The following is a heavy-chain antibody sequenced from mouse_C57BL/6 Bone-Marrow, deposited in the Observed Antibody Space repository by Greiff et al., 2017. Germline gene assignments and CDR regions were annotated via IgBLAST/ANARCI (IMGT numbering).Heavy chain of an antibody. D-gene: IGHD4-1*01. CDR2: IYPTSGRT. CDR3: ASSAPLGRSLDF. CDR1: GYTFTSYW. Sequence: VQLQQSGAELVKPGASVKMSCKASGYTFTSYWITWVKQRPGQGLEWIGDIYPTSGRTNYNEKFKSKAILTVDTSSNTAYMQLSSLTSEDSAVFYCASSAPLGRSLDFWGQGTTLTVSS. J-gene: IGHJ2*01. V-gene: IGHV1-55*01.